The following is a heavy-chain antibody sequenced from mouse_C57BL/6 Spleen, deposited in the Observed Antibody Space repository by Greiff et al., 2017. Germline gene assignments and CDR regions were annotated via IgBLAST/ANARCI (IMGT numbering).Heavy chain of an antibody. V-gene: IGHV1-15*01. CDR1: GYTFTDYE. CDR3: TVYDYDEQFAY. D-gene: IGHD2-4*01. CDR2: IDPETGGT. J-gene: IGHJ3*01. Sequence: VQGVESGAELVRPGASVTLSCKASGYTFTDYEMHWVKQTPVHGLEWIGAIDPETGGTAYNQKFKGKAILTADKSSSPAYMELRSLASEDSAVYYCTVYDYDEQFAYWGQGTLVTVSA.